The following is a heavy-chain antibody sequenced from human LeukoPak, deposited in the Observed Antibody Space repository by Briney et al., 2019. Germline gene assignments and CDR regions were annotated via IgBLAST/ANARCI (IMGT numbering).Heavy chain of an antibody. CDR2: IHSSGNT. J-gene: IGHJ5*02. D-gene: IGHD6-19*01. CDR1: GGSIRSGSYY. V-gene: IGHV4-31*03. CDR3: ARGVPESDGWFNWFDP. Sequence: TSQTLSLTCTVSGGSIRSGSYYWSWIRQHPGKGLEWVGYIHSSGNTYYRASLRSRVTVSVDTSKNQFSLKVTSVTAADTAVYYCARGVPESDGWFNWFDPWGQGTRVTVSS.